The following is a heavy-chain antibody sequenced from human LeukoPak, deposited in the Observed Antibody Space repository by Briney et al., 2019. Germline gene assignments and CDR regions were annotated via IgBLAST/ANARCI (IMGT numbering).Heavy chain of an antibody. D-gene: IGHD3-22*01. Sequence: ASVKVSCKASGYTFTSYYTHWVRQAPGQGLEWMGIINPSGGSTGYAQKFQGRVTMTRDTSTSTVYMELSSLRSEDTAVYYCARDALLYYYDSSGYSAWFDPWGQGTLVTVSS. CDR1: GYTFTSYY. CDR3: ARDALLYYYDSSGYSAWFDP. V-gene: IGHV1-46*01. J-gene: IGHJ5*02. CDR2: INPSGGST.